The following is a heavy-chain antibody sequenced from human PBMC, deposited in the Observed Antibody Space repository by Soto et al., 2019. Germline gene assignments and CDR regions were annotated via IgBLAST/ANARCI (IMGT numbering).Heavy chain of an antibody. J-gene: IGHJ2*01. CDR2: ITGSGGAT. CDR1: GFTFSSYA. CDR3: AKAVTSYWYFDL. V-gene: IGHV3-23*01. Sequence: EMQLLESGGGLVQPGGSLRLSCAASGFTFSSYAMNWVRQAQGKGLEWVSAITGSGGATYYADSVKGRFTISRDNSKSTLYLEVNSLRAEDTAVYYCAKAVTSYWYFDLWGRGTLVTVSS. D-gene: IGHD4-17*01.